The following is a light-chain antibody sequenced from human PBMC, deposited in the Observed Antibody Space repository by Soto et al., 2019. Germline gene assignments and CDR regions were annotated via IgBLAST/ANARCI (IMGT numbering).Light chain of an antibody. V-gene: IGLV2-23*01. Sequence: QSVLTQPASVSGSPGQSITISCTGTSSDVGNYNLVSWCQQHPGKAPKLMIYEGSKRPSGVSNRFSGSKSGNTASLTISGLQAEDEADYYCCSYAGSSLYVFGTGTKVTVL. CDR1: SSDVGNYNL. CDR3: CSYAGSSLYV. CDR2: EGS. J-gene: IGLJ1*01.